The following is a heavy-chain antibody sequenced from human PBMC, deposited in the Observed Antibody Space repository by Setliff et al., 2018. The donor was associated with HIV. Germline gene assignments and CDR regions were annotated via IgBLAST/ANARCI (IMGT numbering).Heavy chain of an antibody. V-gene: IGHV4-39*01. J-gene: IGHJ3*02. Sequence: SETLSLTCTVSGDSIRSSVYYWGWIRQPPGKGLEWIGSVHNSGSTYYNPSVKSRVVISVDPSKNQFSLKLSSVTAADTAVYYCARHGGITGTTDAFDIWGQGTMVTVSS. CDR1: GDSIRSSVYY. CDR2: VHNSGST. CDR3: ARHGGITGTTDAFDI. D-gene: IGHD1-7*01.